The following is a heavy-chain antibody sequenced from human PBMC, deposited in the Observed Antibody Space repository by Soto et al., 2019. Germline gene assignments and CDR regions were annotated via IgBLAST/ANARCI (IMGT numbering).Heavy chain of an antibody. V-gene: IGHV3-30*18. J-gene: IGHJ6*02. CDR2: ISYDGSDK. CDR3: AKDYQRLYYNYGMDV. D-gene: IGHD2-2*01. Sequence: QVQLVESGGGVVQPGRSLRLSCAASEFTLSTYVMHWVLQAPGKGLEWLALISYDGSDKYYAGSVKGRFTISRDKSKNTLYLQMNSLRAEDTAVYYCAKDYQRLYYNYGMDVWGQGTTVTVSS. CDR1: EFTLSTYV.